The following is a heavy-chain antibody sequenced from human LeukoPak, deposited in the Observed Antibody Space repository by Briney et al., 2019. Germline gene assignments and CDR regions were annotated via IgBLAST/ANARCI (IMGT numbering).Heavy chain of an antibody. CDR2: IYVSGST. V-gene: IGHV4-4*07. D-gene: IGHD1-26*01. J-gene: IGHJ4*02. CDR1: GASISSYY. Sequence: SETLSLTCTVSGASISSYYWSWIRRPAGKGLEYIGRIYVSGSTDYNPSVKSRVTMSIDTSENQLSLKLSSVTAADTAVYYCAKDGPTGPWGQGTLVTVSS. CDR3: AKDGPTGP.